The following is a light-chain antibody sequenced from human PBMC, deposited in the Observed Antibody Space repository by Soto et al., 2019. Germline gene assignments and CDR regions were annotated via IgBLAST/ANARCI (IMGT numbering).Light chain of an antibody. CDR2: GAS. J-gene: IGKJ1*01. Sequence: EVVLTQSPATLSLSPGERATLSCRASQSVSSSYLAWYQQKPGQAPRLLIYGASRRATGIPDRFTGSGSGTDFTLTISRLEPEDFAVYYCQQYVSSPWAFGQGTKVDI. CDR3: QQYVSSPWA. CDR1: QSVSSSY. V-gene: IGKV3-20*01.